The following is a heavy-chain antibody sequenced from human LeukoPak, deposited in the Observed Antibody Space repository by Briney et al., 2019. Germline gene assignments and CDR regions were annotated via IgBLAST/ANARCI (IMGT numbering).Heavy chain of an antibody. CDR2: INHSGST. CDR3: ARSPRTGFDY. V-gene: IGHV4-34*01. J-gene: IGHJ4*02. Sequence: SETLSLTCAVYGGSFSGYYWNWIRQPPGKGLEWIGEINHSGSTNYNPSLKSRVTISVDTSKNQFSLKLSSVTAADTAVYYCARSPRTGFDYWGQGTLVTVSS. CDR1: GGSFSGYY. D-gene: IGHD1-14*01.